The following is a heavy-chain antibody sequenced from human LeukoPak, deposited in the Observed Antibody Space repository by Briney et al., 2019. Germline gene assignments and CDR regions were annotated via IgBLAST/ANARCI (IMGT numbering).Heavy chain of an antibody. CDR3: ARVLYGDYWIDRYFDL. V-gene: IGHV4-34*01. CDR1: GVSFSGDD. D-gene: IGHD4-17*01. CDR2: INHSGRT. J-gene: IGHJ2*01. Sequence: SETLSLTCAVSGVSFSGDDWSWIRQPTGRGLEWIGEINHSGRTKYNPSLKSRVTISVDTSKNKCSLKLRSVTAADTAVYYCARVLYGDYWIDRYFDLWGRGTLVTVSS.